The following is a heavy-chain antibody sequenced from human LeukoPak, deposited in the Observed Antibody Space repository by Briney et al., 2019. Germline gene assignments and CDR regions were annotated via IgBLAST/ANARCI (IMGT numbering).Heavy chain of an antibody. V-gene: IGHV3-74*01. CDR2: INSDGSST. CDR1: GFTFSSYW. D-gene: IGHD4-17*01. J-gene: IGHJ3*02. Sequence: GGSLRLSCAASGFTFSSYWMHWVRQAPGKGLVWVSRINSDGSSTYYADSVKGRFTISRDNSKNTLYLQMNSLRSEDTAVYYCARGGNPDYGRGFDIWGQGTMVTVSS. CDR3: ARGGNPDYGRGFDI.